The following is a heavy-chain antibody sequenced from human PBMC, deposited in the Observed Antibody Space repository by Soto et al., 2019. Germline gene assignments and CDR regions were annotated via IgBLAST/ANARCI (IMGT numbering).Heavy chain of an antibody. J-gene: IGHJ6*04. V-gene: IGHV3-66*01. CDR2: IQSGGTT. D-gene: IGHD2-15*01. Sequence: EVQLVESGGGLVQPGGSLRLSCAASGFTVSSKYMSWVRQAPGKGLEWVSLIQSGGTTYYADSVKGRFTISRDSSKNMLHVQMNSLRAEDTAVNTCAKDVIFCIGASSYGVLIVLWGKGTTVTVSS. CDR1: GFTVSSKY. CDR3: AKDVIFCIGASSYGVLIVL.